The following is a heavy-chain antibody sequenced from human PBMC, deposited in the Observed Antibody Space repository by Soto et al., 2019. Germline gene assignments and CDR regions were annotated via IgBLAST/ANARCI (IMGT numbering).Heavy chain of an antibody. V-gene: IGHV1-3*01. CDR3: ARALRGRYYDSSGSFDY. J-gene: IGHJ4*02. D-gene: IGHD3-22*01. CDR2: INAGNGNT. CDR1: GYTFTSYA. Sequence: QVPLVQSGAEVKKPGASVKVSCKASGYTFTSYAMHWVRQAPGQRLEWMGWINAGNGNTKYSQKFQGRVTITRDTSASTAYMELSSLRSEDTAVYYCARALRGRYYDSSGSFDYWGQGTLVTVSS.